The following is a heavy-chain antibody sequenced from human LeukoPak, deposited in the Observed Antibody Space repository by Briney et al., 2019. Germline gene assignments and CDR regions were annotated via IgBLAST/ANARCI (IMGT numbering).Heavy chain of an antibody. CDR2: IYYSGSS. J-gene: IGHJ5*02. CDR3: ARRERSNWFDP. Sequence: SETLSLTCTVSGVSISSYYWSWLRQPPGKGLEWIGYIYYSGSSNYNPSLKSRVSISVDTPKNQFSLKLSSVTAADTAVYYCARRERSNWFDPWGQGTLVTVSS. V-gene: IGHV4-59*08. CDR1: GVSISSYY. D-gene: IGHD1-1*01.